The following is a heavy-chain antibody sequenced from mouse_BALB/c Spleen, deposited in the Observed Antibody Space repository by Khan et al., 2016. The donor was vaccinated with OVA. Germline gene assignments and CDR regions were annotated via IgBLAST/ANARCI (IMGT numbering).Heavy chain of an antibody. D-gene: IGHD1-1*01. CDR3: TNHGSSSAWFTY. CDR2: INPSTDYT. V-gene: IGHV1-7*01. J-gene: IGHJ3*01. Sequence: QVRLQQSGAELAKPGASVKMSCKASGYTFTSYWMHWVNQRPGQGLEWIGYINPSTDYTEYNQKFKDKATLTADKSSSTAYMQLTSLTSEDSAVYYCTNHGSSSAWFTYGGQGTLVTVSA. CDR1: GYTFTSYW.